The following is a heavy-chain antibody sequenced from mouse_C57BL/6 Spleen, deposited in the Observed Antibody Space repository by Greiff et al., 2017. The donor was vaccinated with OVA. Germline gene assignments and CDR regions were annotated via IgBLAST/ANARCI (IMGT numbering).Heavy chain of an antibody. D-gene: IGHD1-1*01. Sequence: EVQLQQSGPELVKPGASVKISCKASGYSFTGYYMNWVKQSPEKSLEWIGEINPSTGGTTYNQKFKAKATLTVDKSSSTAYMQLKSLTSEDSAVYYCARSPPEYYGSSFDYWGQGTTLTVSS. V-gene: IGHV1-42*01. J-gene: IGHJ2*01. CDR1: GYSFTGYY. CDR2: INPSTGGT. CDR3: ARSPPEYYGSSFDY.